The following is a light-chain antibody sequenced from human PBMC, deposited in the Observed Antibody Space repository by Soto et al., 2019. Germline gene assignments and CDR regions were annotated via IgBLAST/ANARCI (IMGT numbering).Light chain of an antibody. V-gene: IGKV1-5*03. CDR1: QSISNW. Sequence: DIQMTQSPSTLSASVGDRVTITCRASQSISNWLAWYQQKPGKAPNLLIYKASSLESGVPSRFSGSGSGTEFTLTISSLQPDDFVTYYCQQYNSYGTFGQGTKLEIK. CDR3: QQYNSYGT. J-gene: IGKJ2*02. CDR2: KAS.